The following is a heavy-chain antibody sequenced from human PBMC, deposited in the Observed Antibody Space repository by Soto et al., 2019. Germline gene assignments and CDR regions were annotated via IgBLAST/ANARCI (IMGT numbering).Heavy chain of an antibody. Sequence: QVQLVQSGAEMKKPGSSVKVSCQSSGGTVNTYAMNWVRQAPGQGPEWMGDISPMFGAANYAPKFQGRVTITADESTGTSYMQLSSLTSEGTALYFCAREVQVHTPAFVYWGQGTLVTVSS. J-gene: IGHJ4*02. V-gene: IGHV1-69*19. CDR1: GGTVNTYA. D-gene: IGHD3-10*01. CDR2: ISPMFGAA. CDR3: AREVQVHTPAFVY.